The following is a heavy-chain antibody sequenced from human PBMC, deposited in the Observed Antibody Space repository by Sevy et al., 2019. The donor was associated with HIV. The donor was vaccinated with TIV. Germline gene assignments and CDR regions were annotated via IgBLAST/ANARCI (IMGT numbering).Heavy chain of an antibody. V-gene: IGHV3-49*04. D-gene: IGHD1-1*01. CDR1: GFTFGDYA. J-gene: IGHJ4*02. CDR3: TRRKGLESIFDY. CDR2: LKSKADGGTV. Sequence: GGSLRLSCTTSGFTFGDYAMNWVRQAPGKGLEWVAFLKSKADGGTVDHAASVKGRFTISRDDSKSIAYLQMNDLTTEDTGVYYCTRRKGLESIFDYWGQGALVTVSS.